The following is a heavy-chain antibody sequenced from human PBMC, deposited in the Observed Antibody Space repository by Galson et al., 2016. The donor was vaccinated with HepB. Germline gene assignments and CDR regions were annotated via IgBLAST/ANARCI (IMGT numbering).Heavy chain of an antibody. CDR2: ISGYNGHI. Sequence: SVKVSCKASGYTFTSSGISWVRQAPGQGLEWMGWISGYNGHIQYAQKFQDRVTVTADTSTSTAYMELRSLNSDDTAIYYCVRDYSYMPDYWGQGTLVTVSS. D-gene: IGHD2-15*01. CDR3: VRDYSYMPDY. CDR1: GYTFTSSG. J-gene: IGHJ4*02. V-gene: IGHV1-18*01.